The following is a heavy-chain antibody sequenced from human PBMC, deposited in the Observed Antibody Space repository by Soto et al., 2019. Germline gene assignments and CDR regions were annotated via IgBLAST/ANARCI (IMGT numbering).Heavy chain of an antibody. Sequence: TLSLTCTVSGDSVSSSFWWTWVRQAPGKGLEWIGEIYHSESTNYNPSLKSRVTISLDKSKNQFSLRLTSVTAADTAVYYCARYDFGTFDNWGQGTRVTVSS. J-gene: IGHJ4*02. D-gene: IGHD4-17*01. CDR2: IYHSEST. CDR3: ARYDFGTFDN. V-gene: IGHV4-4*02. CDR1: GDSVSSSFW.